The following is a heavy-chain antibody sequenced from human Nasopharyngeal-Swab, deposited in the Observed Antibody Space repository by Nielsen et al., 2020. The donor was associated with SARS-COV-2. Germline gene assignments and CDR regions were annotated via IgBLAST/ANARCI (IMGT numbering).Heavy chain of an antibody. D-gene: IGHD3-10*01. CDR3: ARERGELLVYYYYYMDV. V-gene: IGHV4-31*03. CDR2: IYYSGST. CDR1: GGSISSGGYY. Sequence: LRLSCTVSGGSISSGGYYWSWIRQHPGKGLEWIGYIYYSGSTYYNPPLKSRVTISVNTSKNQFSLKLSSVTAADTAVYYCARERGELLVYYYYYMDVWGKGTTVTVSS. J-gene: IGHJ6*03.